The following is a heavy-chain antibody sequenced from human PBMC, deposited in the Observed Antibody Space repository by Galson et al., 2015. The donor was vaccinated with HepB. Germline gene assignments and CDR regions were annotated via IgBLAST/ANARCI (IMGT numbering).Heavy chain of an antibody. D-gene: IGHD3-16*02. V-gene: IGHV1-69*02. CDR1: GGTFSSYT. J-gene: IGHJ4*02. CDR2: IIPILGIA. CDR3: ARGPDSWGSYRPPPYYFEY. Sequence: SVKVSCKASGGTFSSYTISWVRQAPGQGLEWMGRIIPILGIANYAQKFQGRVTITADKSTSTAYMELSSLRSEDTAVYYCARGPDSWGSYRPPPYYFEYWGQGTLVTVSS.